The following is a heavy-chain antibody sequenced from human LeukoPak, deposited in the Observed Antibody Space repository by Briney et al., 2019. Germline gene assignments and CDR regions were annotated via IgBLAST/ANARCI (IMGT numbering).Heavy chain of an antibody. CDR3: AKDLYDSSGYYSGFDY. V-gene: IGHV3-23*01. Sequence: GSLRLXCAASXFTFSSYAMSWVRQAPGKGLEWVSAISGSGGSTYYADSVKGRFTISRDNSKNTLYLQMNSLRAEDTAVYYCAKDLYDSSGYYSGFDYWGQGTLVTVSS. J-gene: IGHJ4*02. D-gene: IGHD3-22*01. CDR2: ISGSGGST. CDR1: XFTFSSYA.